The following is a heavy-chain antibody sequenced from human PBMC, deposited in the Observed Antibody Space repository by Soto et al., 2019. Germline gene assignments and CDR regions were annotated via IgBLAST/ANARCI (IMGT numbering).Heavy chain of an antibody. J-gene: IGHJ6*03. V-gene: IGHV3-23*01. D-gene: IGHD2-15*01. CDR1: GFTFSSYA. Sequence: EVQLLESGGGLVQPGGSLRLSCAASGFTFSSYAMSWVRQAPGKGLEGVSAISGSGGSTYYADSVKGRFTISRDNSKNTLYLQMNSLRAEDTAVYYCAKVTAGMVDYYMDVWGKGTTVTVSS. CDR3: AKVTAGMVDYYMDV. CDR2: ISGSGGST.